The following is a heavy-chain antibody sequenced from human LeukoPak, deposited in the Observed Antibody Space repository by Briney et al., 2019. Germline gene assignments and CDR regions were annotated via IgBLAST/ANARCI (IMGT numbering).Heavy chain of an antibody. Sequence: PGGSLRLSCAASGFTFSSYAMHWVRQAPGKGLEWVAVISYDGSNKYYADSVKGRFTISRDNSKNTLYLQMNSLRAEDTAVYYCARETVVVAATRLDYWGQGTLVTVSS. D-gene: IGHD2-15*01. CDR2: ISYDGSNK. CDR3: ARETVVVAATRLDY. V-gene: IGHV3-30-3*01. J-gene: IGHJ4*02. CDR1: GFTFSSYA.